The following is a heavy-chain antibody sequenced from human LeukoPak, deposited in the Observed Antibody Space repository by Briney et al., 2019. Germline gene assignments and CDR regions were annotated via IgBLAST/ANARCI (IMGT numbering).Heavy chain of an antibody. J-gene: IGHJ4*02. CDR3: ARVRAAAIPYYFDS. CDR2: IYYSGST. V-gene: IGHV4-39*07. CDR1: GGSIRSSSYW. D-gene: IGHD6-13*01. Sequence: PSETLSLTCSVSGGSIRSSSYWWGWIRQPPGTGLEWIASIYYSGSTYYNPSLKSRVTISVDTSKTQFSLKLSSVTAADTAVYYCARVRAAAIPYYFDSWGQGTLVTVSS.